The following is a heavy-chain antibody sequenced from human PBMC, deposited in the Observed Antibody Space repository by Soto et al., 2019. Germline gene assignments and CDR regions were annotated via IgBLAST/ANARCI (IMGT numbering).Heavy chain of an antibody. CDR2: ISYDEVNK. V-gene: IGHV3-30*03. J-gene: IGHJ4*02. Sequence: QVQLVESGGGVVQPGTSLRLSCGASGFSFSHYGMHWVRQAPGKGLEWVAVISYDEVNKYYGESVKGRFTISRDNSRNTLDLHMNSLRPEDTAVYYCARDSHAFSFITVSGKDYWGPGTLVTVSS. CDR1: GFSFSHYG. CDR3: ARDSHAFSFITVSGKDY. D-gene: IGHD6-19*01.